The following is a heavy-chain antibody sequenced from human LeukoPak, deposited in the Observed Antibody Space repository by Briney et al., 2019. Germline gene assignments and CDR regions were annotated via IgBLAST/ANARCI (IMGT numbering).Heavy chain of an antibody. CDR3: AWELTKRYDS. CDR2: ISHDGGYQ. J-gene: IGHJ4*02. V-gene: IGHV3-30-3*01. Sequence: GGSLRLSCAASGFTFSSHAMHWVRQAPGEGLKWVAVISHDGGYQDYADSVKGRFTISRDNPRNTLYLQMNSLRSEDTAVYYGAWELTKRYDSWGQGTLVTVSS. D-gene: IGHD5-24*01. CDR1: GFTFSSHA.